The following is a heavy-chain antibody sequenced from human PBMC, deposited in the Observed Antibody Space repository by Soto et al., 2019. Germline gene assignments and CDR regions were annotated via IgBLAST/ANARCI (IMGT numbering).Heavy chain of an antibody. Sequence: SETPSLTCTVSGGSISSYYLSWIRQPPGKGLEWIGYIYYSGSTNYNPSLKSRVTISVDTPKNQFSLKLSSVTAADTAVYYCARVTWFYGMHGWRPGTTLTFYS. J-gene: IGHJ6*02. D-gene: IGHD3-9*01. CDR1: GGSISSYY. CDR3: ARVTWFYGMHG. CDR2: IYYSGST. V-gene: IGHV4-59*01.